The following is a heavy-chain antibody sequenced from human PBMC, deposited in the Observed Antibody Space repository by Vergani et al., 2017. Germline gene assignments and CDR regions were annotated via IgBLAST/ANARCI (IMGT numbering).Heavy chain of an antibody. CDR3: ARGRSVLWREFDP. V-gene: IGHV4-34*01. J-gene: IGHJ5*02. Sequence: QVQLQQWGAGLLKPSETLSLNCVVYGGSLSGYHWSWIRQPPGKGLEWIGEINHSGSTNYNPSLKSRVIISVDTSKNQFSLKLSSVTAADTAVYYCARGRSVLWREFDPWGQGTLVTVSS. CDR1: GGSLSGYH. CDR2: INHSGST. D-gene: IGHD3-3*01.